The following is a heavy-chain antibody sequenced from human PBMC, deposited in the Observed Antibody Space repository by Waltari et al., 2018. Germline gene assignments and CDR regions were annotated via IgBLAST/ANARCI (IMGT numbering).Heavy chain of an antibody. CDR2: FDADDGAS. V-gene: IGHV1-24*01. CDR3: AIGGGGSRLPR. J-gene: IGHJ4*02. D-gene: IGHD2-15*01. Sequence: VQLVQSGPEVKNPGASLRVSCQVSGHTLSDLSIHWVRQPPGKGLDWTGGFDADDGASFDAKKFQGRLTRTEDTSTDTAYMELTSLTSEDTAVYYCAIGGGGSRLPRWGQGTLITVSS. CDR1: GHTLSDLS.